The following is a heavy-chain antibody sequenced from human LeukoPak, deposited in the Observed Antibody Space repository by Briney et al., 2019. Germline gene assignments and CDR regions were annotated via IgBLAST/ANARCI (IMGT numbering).Heavy chain of an antibody. CDR3: VRGGDSGYRANDNWFDP. Sequence: PSETLSLTCAVSGGSISSSNWWSWIRQPPGKGLEWIGEIYHSGSTNYNPSLKSRVTISVDKSKTQFSLKLSSVTAADTAVYYCVRGGDSGYRANDNWFDPWGQGTLVTVSS. D-gene: IGHD5-12*01. V-gene: IGHV4-4*02. CDR1: GGSISSSNW. CDR2: IYHSGST. J-gene: IGHJ5*02.